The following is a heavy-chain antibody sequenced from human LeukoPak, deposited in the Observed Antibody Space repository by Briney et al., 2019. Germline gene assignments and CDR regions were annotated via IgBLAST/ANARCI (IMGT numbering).Heavy chain of an antibody. D-gene: IGHD2/OR15-2a*01. J-gene: IGHJ4*02. Sequence: GGSLRLSCAASGFTVSSNYMNWVRQAPGKGLXXXSIIYSGGSTYYADSVKGRFTISRDNSKNTLYLQMNSLRAEDTAVYYCAAQTTFSYYFDYWGQGTLVTVSS. V-gene: IGHV3-53*01. CDR2: IYSGGST. CDR1: GFTVSSNY. CDR3: AAQTTFSYYFDY.